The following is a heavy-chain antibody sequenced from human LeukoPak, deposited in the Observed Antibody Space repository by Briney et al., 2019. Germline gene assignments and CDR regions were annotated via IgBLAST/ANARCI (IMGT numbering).Heavy chain of an antibody. Sequence: ASVKVSCKASGYTFTGYYMHWVRQAPGQGLEWMGWINPNSGGTNYAQKFQGRVTMTRDTSISTAYMELSRLRSDDTAVYYCARVYSRSWPFDYWGQGTLVTVSS. CDR3: ARVYSRSWPFDY. J-gene: IGHJ4*02. CDR2: INPNSGGT. D-gene: IGHD6-13*01. V-gene: IGHV1-2*02. CDR1: GYTFTGYY.